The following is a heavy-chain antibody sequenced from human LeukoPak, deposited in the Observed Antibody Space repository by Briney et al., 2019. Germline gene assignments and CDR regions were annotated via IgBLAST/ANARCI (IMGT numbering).Heavy chain of an antibody. Sequence: GGSLRLSCAASQFTFSSYNMDWVRQAPGKGLEWVGHIKTKTDGGTTDYAAPVKGRFTISRDDSKNTLYLQMNSLKTEDTALYYCTTGTWIQLWLADYWGQGTLVTVSS. CDR2: IKTKTDGGTT. CDR3: TTGTWIQLWLADY. D-gene: IGHD5-18*01. J-gene: IGHJ4*02. CDR1: QFTFSSYN. V-gene: IGHV3-15*01.